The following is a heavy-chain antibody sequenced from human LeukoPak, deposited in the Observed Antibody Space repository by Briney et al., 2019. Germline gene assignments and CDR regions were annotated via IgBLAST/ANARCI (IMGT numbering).Heavy chain of an antibody. CDR2: IDPSGVNT. CDR1: GGTFSDYY. CDR3: ATPNNIDAFDI. D-gene: IGHD1-14*01. J-gene: IGHJ3*02. Sequence: GATVKISCKASGGTFSDYYMHWVRQAPGHGLEWMGIIDPSGVNTNYAQKFQGRVTMTRDMSTSTVYMALSSLRSEDTAVYYCATPNNIDAFDIWGQGTMVTVSS. V-gene: IGHV1-46*01.